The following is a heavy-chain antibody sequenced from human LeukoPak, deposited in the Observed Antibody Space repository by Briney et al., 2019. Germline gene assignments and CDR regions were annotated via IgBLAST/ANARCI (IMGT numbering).Heavy chain of an antibody. D-gene: IGHD3-22*01. V-gene: IGHV1-18*04. CDR2: ISAYNGNI. CDR3: ARGKDYYDSSGYYFDY. CDR1: GYTFTSYY. Sequence: GASVKVSCKASGYTFTSYYMHWVRQAPGQGLEWMGWISAYNGNINYAQKLQGRVTMTTDTSTSTAYMELRSLRSDDTAVYYCARGKDYYDSSGYYFDYWGQGTLVTVSS. J-gene: IGHJ4*02.